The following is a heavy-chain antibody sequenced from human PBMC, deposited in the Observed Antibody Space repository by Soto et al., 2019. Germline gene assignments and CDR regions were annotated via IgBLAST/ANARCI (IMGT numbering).Heavy chain of an antibody. V-gene: IGHV6-1*01. CDR1: GDSVSSNSAG. CDR2: TYYRSKWYY. D-gene: IGHD1-26*01. CDR3: ARGERYSRRIFDY. Sequence: SQTLSLTCAITGDSVSSNSAGWSWVRQSPSRGLEWLGRTYYRSKWYYEYAVSVRGRITINPDTSKNQYSLQLNSVTPEDTAVYFCARGERYSRRIFDYCGQGTLVTVSS. J-gene: IGHJ4*01.